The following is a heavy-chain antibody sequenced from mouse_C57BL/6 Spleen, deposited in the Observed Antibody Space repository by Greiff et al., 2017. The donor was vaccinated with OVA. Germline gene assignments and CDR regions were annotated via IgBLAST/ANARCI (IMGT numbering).Heavy chain of an antibody. D-gene: IGHD5-1*01. CDR3: ANLPFDY. Sequence: VQLKESGPELVKPGASVKISCKASGYSFTGYYMNWVKQSPEKSLEWIGEINPSTGGTTYNQKFKAKATLTVDKSSSTAYMQLKSLTSEDSAVYYCANLPFDYWGQGTTLTVAS. CDR1: GYSFTGYY. J-gene: IGHJ2*01. CDR2: INPSTGGT. V-gene: IGHV1-42*01.